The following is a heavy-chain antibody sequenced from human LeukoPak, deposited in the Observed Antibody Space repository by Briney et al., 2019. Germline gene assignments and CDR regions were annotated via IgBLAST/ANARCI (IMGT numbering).Heavy chain of an antibody. D-gene: IGHD3-16*01. J-gene: IGHJ6*03. CDR3: ASSKHWGHYMDV. Sequence: AETLSLTCAVYGGSFSGYYWSWVRQPPGKGLEWIGEINHSGSNNYNASLKSGGTISVDTSKNQFSLKLSSVTAAATAVYYCASSKHWGHYMDVWGKGTTVTVSS. V-gene: IGHV4-34*01. CDR2: INHSGSN. CDR1: GGSFSGYY.